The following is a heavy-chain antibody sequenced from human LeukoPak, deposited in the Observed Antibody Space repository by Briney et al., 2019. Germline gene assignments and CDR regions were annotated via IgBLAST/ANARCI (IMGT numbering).Heavy chain of an antibody. J-gene: IGHJ6*03. CDR1: GGSISSSSYY. CDR2: IYYSGST. V-gene: IGHV4-39*02. D-gene: IGHD1-26*01. Sequence: SETLSLTCTVSGGSISSSSYYWGWIRQPPGKGLEWIGSIYYSGSTYYNPSLKSRVTISVDTSKNQFSLKLSSVTAADTAVYYCARDGGGSYYYYYMDVWGKGTTVTVSS. CDR3: ARDGGGSYYYYYMDV.